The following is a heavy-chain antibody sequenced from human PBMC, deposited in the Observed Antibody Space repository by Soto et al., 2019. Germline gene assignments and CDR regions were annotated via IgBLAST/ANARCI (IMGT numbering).Heavy chain of an antibody. CDR1: SSGGYY. J-gene: IGHJ5*02. CDR2: IYYSGST. D-gene: IGHD6-19*01. Sequence: SSGGYYWSWIRQHPGKGLEWIGYIYYSGSTYYNPSLKSRVTISVDTSKNQFSLKLSSVTAADTAVYYCARDRAVAGIGVPSWFDPWGQGTLVTVSS. CDR3: ARDRAVAGIGVPSWFDP. V-gene: IGHV4-31*02.